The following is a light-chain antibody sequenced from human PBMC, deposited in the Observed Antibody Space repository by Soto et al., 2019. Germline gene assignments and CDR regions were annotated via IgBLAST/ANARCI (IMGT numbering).Light chain of an antibody. Sequence: EIVMTQSPATLSVSPGERATLSCRASQSVTSNLVSYQQKPRQAPSLLIYGESTRATGIPARFSGSGSGTEFTLTTSSLQSEEFAVYFSQQYNNSPPTFGQGTRLEIK. CDR1: QSVTSN. CDR2: GES. V-gene: IGKV3-15*01. CDR3: QQYNNSPPT. J-gene: IGKJ5*01.